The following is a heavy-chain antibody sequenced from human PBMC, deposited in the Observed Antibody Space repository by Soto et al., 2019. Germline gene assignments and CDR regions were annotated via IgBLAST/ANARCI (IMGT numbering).Heavy chain of an antibody. Sequence: GASVKVSCKASGYTFTGYYIHWVRQAPGQGLEWMGEISPYSGGTKYAQKFQGRVTMTRDTSISTVYMELSNLSPDDTAVYYCGRGRSGELVVFYWGQGTLVTVSS. D-gene: IGHD6-6*01. J-gene: IGHJ4*02. CDR2: ISPYSGGT. V-gene: IGHV1-2*02. CDR1: GYTFTGYY. CDR3: GRGRSGELVVFY.